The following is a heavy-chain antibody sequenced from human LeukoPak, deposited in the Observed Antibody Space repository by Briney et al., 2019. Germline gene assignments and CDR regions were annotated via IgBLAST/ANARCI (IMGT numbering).Heavy chain of an antibody. D-gene: IGHD2-2*01. CDR3: AKDGSLKSYQLLSRHSDY. J-gene: IGHJ4*02. V-gene: IGHV3-23*01. Sequence: PGGSLRLSCAASGFTVSSNVMSWVRQAPGKGLDWVSAISGSGGSTYYADSVKGRFTISRDNSKNTLYLQMNSLRAEDTALYYCAKDGSLKSYQLLSRHSDYWGQGALVTVSS. CDR1: GFTVSSNV. CDR2: ISGSGGST.